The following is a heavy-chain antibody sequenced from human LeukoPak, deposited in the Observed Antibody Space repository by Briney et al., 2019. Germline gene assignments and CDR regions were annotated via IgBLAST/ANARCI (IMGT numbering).Heavy chain of an antibody. CDR2: INHSGST. V-gene: IGHV4-39*07. Sequence: PSETLSLTCTVSGGSISGSSYYWSWIRQPPGKGLEWIGEINHSGSTNYNPSLKSRVTISVDTSKNQFSLKLSSVTAADTAVYYCARGGWAISTPRGIFDYWGQGTLVTVSS. CDR1: GGSISGSSYY. CDR3: ARGGWAISTPRGIFDY. D-gene: IGHD1-26*01. J-gene: IGHJ4*02.